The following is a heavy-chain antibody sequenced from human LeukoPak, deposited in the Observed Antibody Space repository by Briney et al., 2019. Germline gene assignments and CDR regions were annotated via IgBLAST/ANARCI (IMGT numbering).Heavy chain of an antibody. CDR2: IGTAGDT. CDR3: ARALYGSGSPPGY. V-gene: IGHV3-13*01. CDR1: GFTFSSYD. J-gene: IGHJ4*02. D-gene: IGHD3-10*01. Sequence: GGSLRLSCAASGFTFSSYDMHWVRQATGKGLEWVSAIGTAGDTYYPGSVKGRFTISRENAKNSLYLQMNSLRAGDTAVYYCARALYGSGSPPGYWGQGTLVTVSS.